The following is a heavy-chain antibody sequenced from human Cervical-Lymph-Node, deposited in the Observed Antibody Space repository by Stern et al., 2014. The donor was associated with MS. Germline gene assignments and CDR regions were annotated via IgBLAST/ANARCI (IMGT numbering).Heavy chain of an antibody. CDR3: AKDRLGISDAFDI. J-gene: IGHJ3*02. Sequence: VQLVESGAEVKKPGASVKVSCKASGYTFTDYGVNWLRQAPGQGPEWMGWISPYDGDTKYAQKFQGRVTMTTDTSTNTAYMELRGLRSDDTAVYYCAKDRLGISDAFDIWGQGTMVTVSS. D-gene: IGHD7-27*01. CDR2: ISPYDGDT. CDR1: GYTFTDYG. V-gene: IGHV1-18*01.